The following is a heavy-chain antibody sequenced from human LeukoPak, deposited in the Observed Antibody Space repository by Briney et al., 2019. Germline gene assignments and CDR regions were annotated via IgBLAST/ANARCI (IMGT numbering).Heavy chain of an antibody. J-gene: IGHJ5*02. CDR3: ARTYYYGSGILTTFDP. Sequence: SETLSLTCTVSGGSISSYYWSWIRQPPGKGLEWIGYIYYSGSTNYNPSLKSRVTISVDTSKNQFSLKLSSVTAADTAVYYCARTYYYGSGILTTFDPWDQGTLVTVSS. CDR1: GGSISSYY. D-gene: IGHD3-10*01. CDR2: IYYSGST. V-gene: IGHV4-59*08.